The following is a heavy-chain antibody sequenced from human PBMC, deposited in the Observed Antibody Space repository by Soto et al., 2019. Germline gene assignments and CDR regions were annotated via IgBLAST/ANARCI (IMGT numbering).Heavy chain of an antibody. CDR2: ISYDGSNK. CDR3: AKDTYYHDSTGYYVFDY. V-gene: IGHV3-30*18. D-gene: IGHD3-22*01. J-gene: IGHJ4*02. Sequence: QVQLVESGGGVVQPGRSLRLSCAASGSTFRSYGMHWVHQAPGKGLEWVAAISYDGSNKNYVDSVKGRFTISRDNSENTLYLQMNSLRAEDAAVYYCAKDTYYHDSTGYYVFDYWGQGTLVTVSS. CDR1: GSTFRSYG.